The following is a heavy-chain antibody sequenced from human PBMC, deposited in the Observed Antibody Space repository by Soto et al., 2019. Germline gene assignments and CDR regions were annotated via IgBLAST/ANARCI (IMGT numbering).Heavy chain of an antibody. D-gene: IGHD2-15*01. CDR1: GGTFSSYA. J-gene: IGHJ6*02. CDR2: IIPIFGTA. V-gene: IGHV1-69*01. CDR3: ARDHRYCSGGSCSCRLLSGYYYGMDV. Sequence: QVQLVQSGAEVKKPGSSVKVSCKASGGTFSSYAISWVRQAPGQGLEWMGGIIPIFGTANYAQKFQGRVTITADESTSTAYMELSSLRSEDTAVYYCARDHRYCSGGSCSCRLLSGYYYGMDVWGQGTTVTVSS.